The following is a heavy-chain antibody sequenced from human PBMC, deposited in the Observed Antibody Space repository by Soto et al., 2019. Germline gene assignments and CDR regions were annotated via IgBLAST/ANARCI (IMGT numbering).Heavy chain of an antibody. CDR3: ARERTGGFDA. CDR2: ITSSRSTM. V-gene: IGHV3-48*02. J-gene: IGHJ5*02. CDR1: GFTFSSYS. Sequence: PGGSLRLSCATSGFTFSSYSMNWVRQAPGKGLEWITYITSSRSTMYYADSVKGRSTISRDNAKNSLYLQMNSLRDEETAVYYCARERTGGFDAWGQGTLVTVSS. D-gene: IGHD4-17*01.